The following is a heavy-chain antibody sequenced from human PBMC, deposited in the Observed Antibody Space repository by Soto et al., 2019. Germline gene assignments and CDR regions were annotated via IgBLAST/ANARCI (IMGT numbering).Heavy chain of an antibody. CDR3: ARDMDYKVLPAYYDALDL. V-gene: IGHV3-7*01. D-gene: IGHD3-9*01. CDR1: GFTISTYS. Sequence: EVQLVESGGDLVQPGGSLRLSCTASGFTISTYSLNWVRQAPGKGLEWVANIQQDGSSNYNVDSVKGRFAIARDNADNCLYLQINSLRAEDTAVDYCARDMDYKVLPAYYDALDLWGQGTMVTVSS. CDR2: IQQDGSSN. J-gene: IGHJ3*01.